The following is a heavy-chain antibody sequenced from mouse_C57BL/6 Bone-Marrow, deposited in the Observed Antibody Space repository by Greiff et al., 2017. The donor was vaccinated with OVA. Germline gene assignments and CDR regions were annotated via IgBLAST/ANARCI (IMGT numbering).Heavy chain of an antibody. J-gene: IGHJ1*03. CDR3: ATRGYTWYFDV. Sequence: EVKGVESGGGLVKPGGSLKLSCAASGFTFSDYGMHWVRQAPEKGLEWVAYISSGSSTIYYADTVKGRFTISRDNAKNTLFLQMTSLRSEDTAMYYCATRGYTWYFDVWGTGTTVTVSS. D-gene: IGHD2-2*01. CDR1: GFTFSDYG. CDR2: ISSGSSTI. V-gene: IGHV5-17*01.